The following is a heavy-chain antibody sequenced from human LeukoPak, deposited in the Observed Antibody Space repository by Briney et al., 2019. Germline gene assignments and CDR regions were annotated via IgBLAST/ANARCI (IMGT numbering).Heavy chain of an antibody. CDR3: ARVVVAANPDAFAI. Sequence: PGGSLRLSCAASGFTFSNYNINWVRQAPGKGLEWLSYISSSSSTIYYAHSVKGRFTISRDNAKNSLYLQMNSLRDEDTAVYYCARVVVAANPDAFAIWGQGTMVTVSS. D-gene: IGHD2-15*01. V-gene: IGHV3-48*02. J-gene: IGHJ3*02. CDR1: GFTFSNYN. CDR2: ISSSSSTI.